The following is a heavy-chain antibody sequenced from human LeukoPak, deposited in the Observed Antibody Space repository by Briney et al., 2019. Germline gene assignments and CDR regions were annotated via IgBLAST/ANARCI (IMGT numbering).Heavy chain of an antibody. V-gene: IGHV4-59*01. CDR1: GGSISSYY. J-gene: IGHJ4*02. D-gene: IGHD3-22*01. CDR3: ARSSGYYFPNDY. Sequence: PSETLSLTCTVSGGSISSYYWSWIRQPPGKGPEWIGYIYYSGSTNYNPSLKSRVTISVDTSKNQFSLKLSSVTAADTAVYYCARSSGYYFPNDYWGQGTLVTVSS. CDR2: IYYSGST.